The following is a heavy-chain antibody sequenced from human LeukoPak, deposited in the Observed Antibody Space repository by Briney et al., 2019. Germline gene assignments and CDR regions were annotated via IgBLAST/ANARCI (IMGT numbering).Heavy chain of an antibody. J-gene: IGHJ3*02. CDR1: GFTFSNAW. CDR2: IKSETDGGTT. Sequence: GGSLRLSCAASGFTFSNAWMSWVRQAPGKGLEWVGRIKSETDGGTTDYAAPVKGRFTIPRDDSKNTLYLQMNSLKTEDTAVYYCTTRWYYDSSGYYRYAFDIWGQGTMVTVSS. CDR3: TTRWYYDSSGYYRYAFDI. V-gene: IGHV3-15*01. D-gene: IGHD3-22*01.